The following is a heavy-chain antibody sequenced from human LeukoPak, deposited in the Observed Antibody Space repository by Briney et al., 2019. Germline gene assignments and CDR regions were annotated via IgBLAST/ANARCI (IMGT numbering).Heavy chain of an antibody. J-gene: IGHJ4*02. CDR1: GFTFSNYA. CDR3: AKQLGYCSDGSCYFPY. V-gene: IGHV3-23*01. D-gene: IGHD2-15*01. Sequence: GGSLRLSCAASGFTFSNYAMSWVRQAPGKGLEWVSAISNNGGYTYYADSVQGRFTISRDNSKSTLCLQMNSLRAEDTAVYYCAKQLGYCSDGSCYFPYWGQGTLVTVSS. CDR2: ISNNGGYT.